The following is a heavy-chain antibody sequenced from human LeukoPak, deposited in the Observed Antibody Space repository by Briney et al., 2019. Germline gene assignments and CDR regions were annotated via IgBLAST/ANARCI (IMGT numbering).Heavy chain of an antibody. D-gene: IGHD5-12*01. CDR2: ISSSSSYI. J-gene: IGHJ5*02. Sequence: GGSLRLSCAASGFTFSSYSMNWVRQAPGKGLEWVSSISSSSSYIYYADSVKGRFTISRDNAKNTLYLQMNSLRAEDTAVYYCAGPITPGWFDPWGQGTLVTVSS. V-gene: IGHV3-21*01. CDR3: AGPITPGWFDP. CDR1: GFTFSSYS.